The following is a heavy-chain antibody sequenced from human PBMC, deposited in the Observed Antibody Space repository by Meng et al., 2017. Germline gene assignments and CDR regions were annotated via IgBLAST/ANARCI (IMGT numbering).Heavy chain of an antibody. J-gene: IGHJ4*02. CDR3: ARDGVGATEGYFDY. CDR1: GGTFSSNA. D-gene: IGHD1-26*01. V-gene: IGHV1-69*06. Sequence: QGLLVQSGAEVKKPGSSVKVSCKASGGTFSSNAISWVRQAPGQGLEWMGGIIPIFGTANYAQKFQGRVTITADKSTSTAYMELSSLRSEDTAVYYCARDGVGATEGYFDYWGQGTLVTVSS. CDR2: IIPIFGTA.